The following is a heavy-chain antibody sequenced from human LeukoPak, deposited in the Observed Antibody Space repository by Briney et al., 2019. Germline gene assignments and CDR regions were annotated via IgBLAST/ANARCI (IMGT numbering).Heavy chain of an antibody. D-gene: IGHD5-18*01. CDR2: IYYSGST. CDR3: ARDYQGGYGDKTVDY. Sequence: SETLSLTCTVSGGSISSSSYHWGWIRQPPGKGLEWIGSIYYSGSTYYNPSLKSRVTISVDTSKNQFSLKLSSVTAADTAVYYCARDYQGGYGDKTVDYWGQGTLVTVFS. J-gene: IGHJ4*02. CDR1: GGSISSSSYH. V-gene: IGHV4-39*07.